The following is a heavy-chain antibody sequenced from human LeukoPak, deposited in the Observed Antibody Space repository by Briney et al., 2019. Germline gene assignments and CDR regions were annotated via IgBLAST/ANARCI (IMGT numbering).Heavy chain of an antibody. CDR2: ILYSGST. D-gene: IGHD2-8*02. V-gene: IGHV4-39*07. J-gene: IGHJ4*02. CDR1: GGSISSSMYY. CDR3: ARELVAYLRDGVFDY. Sequence: PSETLSLTCTVSGGSISSSMYYWGWIRQPPGRGLEWIGNILYSGSTYYNPSLKSRVTISVDTSKNQFSLRLSSVTAADTAAYFCARELVAYLRDGVFDYSGQGALVTVSS.